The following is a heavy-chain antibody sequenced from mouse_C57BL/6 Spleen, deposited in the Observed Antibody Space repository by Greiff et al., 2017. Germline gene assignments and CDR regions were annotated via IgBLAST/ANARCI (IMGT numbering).Heavy chain of an antibody. V-gene: IGHV1-64*01. CDR3: ARRDYYGNFDYFDY. CDR2: IHPNSGST. J-gene: IGHJ2*01. Sequence: VQLQQSGAELVKPGASVKLSCKASGYTFTSYWMHWVKQRPGQGLEWIGMIHPNSGSTNYNEKFKSKATLTVDKSSSTAYMQLSSLTSEDSAVYYCARRDYYGNFDYFDYWGQGTTLTVSS. D-gene: IGHD2-1*01. CDR1: GYTFTSYW.